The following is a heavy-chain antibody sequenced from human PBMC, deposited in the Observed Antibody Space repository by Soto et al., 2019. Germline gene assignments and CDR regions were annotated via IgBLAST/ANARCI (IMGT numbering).Heavy chain of an antibody. CDR1: GYTFTSYA. Sequence: GASVKVSCKASGYTFTSYAMHWVRQAPGQRLEWMGWINAGNGNTKYSQKFQGRVTITRDTSASTGYMELSSLRSEDTAVYYCARDYDFWSGLLMDVWGQGTTVTVSS. CDR3: ARDYDFWSGLLMDV. J-gene: IGHJ6*02. D-gene: IGHD3-3*01. CDR2: INAGNGNT. V-gene: IGHV1-3*01.